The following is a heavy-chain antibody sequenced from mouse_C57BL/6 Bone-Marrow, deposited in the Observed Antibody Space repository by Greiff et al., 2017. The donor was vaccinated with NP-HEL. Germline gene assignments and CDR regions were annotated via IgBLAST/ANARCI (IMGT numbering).Heavy chain of an antibody. CDR1: GYSITSDY. Sequence: DVKLVESGPGLAKPSQTLSLTCSVTGYSITSDYWNWIRKFPGNKLEYMGYISYSGSTSYNPSLKSRISITRVPSKNQYYLQLNSVTTDDTAAYYCARSPLWLRRNYYAKDYWGQGTSVTVSS. CDR3: ARSPLWLRRNYYAKDY. V-gene: IGHV3-8*01. CDR2: ISYSGST. D-gene: IGHD2-2*01. J-gene: IGHJ4*01.